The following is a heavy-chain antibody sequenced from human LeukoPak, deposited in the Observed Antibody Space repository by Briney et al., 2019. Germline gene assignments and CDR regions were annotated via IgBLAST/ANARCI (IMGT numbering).Heavy chain of an antibody. CDR3: ARDRSRRYGDYADY. J-gene: IGHJ4*02. CDR1: GYTFTAHY. V-gene: IGHV1-46*01. CDR2: INPSGGST. Sequence: ASVKVSCKASGYTFTAHYMHWVRQAPGQGLEWMGWINPSGGSTSYAQKFQGRVTMTRDTSTSTVYMELSSLRSEDTAVYYCARDRSRRYGDYADYWGQGTLVTVSS. D-gene: IGHD4-17*01.